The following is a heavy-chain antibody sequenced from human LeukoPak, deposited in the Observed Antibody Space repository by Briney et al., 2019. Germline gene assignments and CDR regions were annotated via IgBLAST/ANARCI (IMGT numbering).Heavy chain of an antibody. CDR3: AREGIAVALDY. CDR2: ISSSGSTI. Sequence: GGSLRLSCAASGFTFSSYEMNWVRQAPGKGLEWVSYISSSGSTIYYADSVKGRFTISRDNSKNTLYLQMNSLRAEDTAVYYCAREGIAVALDYWGQGTLVTVSS. J-gene: IGHJ4*02. V-gene: IGHV3-48*03. D-gene: IGHD6-19*01. CDR1: GFTFSSYE.